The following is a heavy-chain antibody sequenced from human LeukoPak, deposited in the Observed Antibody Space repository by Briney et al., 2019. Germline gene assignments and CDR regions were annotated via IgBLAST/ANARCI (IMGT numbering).Heavy chain of an antibody. D-gene: IGHD2-21*02. CDR1: GFTFSSDA. CDR3: AKARLGPYCGGDCYSDY. CDR2: ISGSGGST. Sequence: TGPSLRLSCAASGFTFSSDAMSWVRQAPGKGLECVSAISGSGGSTYYADSVKGRFTISRDNSKNTPYLQMNSLRAEDTAVYYCAKARLGPYCGGDCYSDYWGQGTLVTVSS. V-gene: IGHV3-23*01. J-gene: IGHJ4*02.